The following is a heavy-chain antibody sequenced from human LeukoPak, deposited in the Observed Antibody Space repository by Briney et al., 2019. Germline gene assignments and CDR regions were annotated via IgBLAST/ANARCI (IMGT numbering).Heavy chain of an antibody. V-gene: IGHV1-69*04. CDR1: GGTFSSYT. CDR2: IIPILGIA. J-gene: IGHJ6*02. D-gene: IGHD2-2*02. Sequence: SVKVSCKASGGTFSSYTISWVRQAPGQGLEWMGRIIPILGIANYAQKFQGRVTITADKSTSTAYMELSSLRSEDTAVYYCARDVSCSSTSCYTKHHYYYGMEVWGQGTTVTVSS. CDR3: ARDVSCSSTSCYTKHHYYYGMEV.